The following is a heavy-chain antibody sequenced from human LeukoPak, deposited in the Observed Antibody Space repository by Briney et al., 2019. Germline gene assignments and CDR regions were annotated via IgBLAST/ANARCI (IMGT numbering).Heavy chain of an antibody. CDR1: VGSISIYY. V-gene: IGHV4-59*01. Sequence: SETLSLTCTVSVGSISIYYWNWIRQPPGKGLEWIGYIYNSGSITIYNPSLKSRVTISVDTSKNQFSLRLSSVTAADTAVYFCVRDRELTYWGQGTLVTVSS. CDR2: IYNSGSIT. J-gene: IGHJ4*02. CDR3: VRDRELTY. D-gene: IGHD3-10*01.